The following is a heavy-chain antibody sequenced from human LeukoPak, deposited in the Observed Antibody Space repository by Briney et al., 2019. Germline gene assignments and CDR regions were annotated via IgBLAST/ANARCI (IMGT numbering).Heavy chain of an antibody. CDR2: IYYSGST. J-gene: IGHJ4*02. V-gene: IGHV4-30-4*01. Sequence: SETLSLTCTVSGGSISSGDYYWSWLRQPPGKGLEWIGYIYYSGSTYYNPSLKSRVTISVDTSKNQFSLKLSSVTAADTAVYYCAGSVVRGLFDYWGQGTLVTVSS. D-gene: IGHD3-10*01. CDR3: AGSVVRGLFDY. CDR1: GGSISSGDYY.